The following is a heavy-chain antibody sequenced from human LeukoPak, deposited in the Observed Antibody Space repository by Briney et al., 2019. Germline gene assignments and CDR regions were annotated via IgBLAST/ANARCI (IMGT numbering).Heavy chain of an antibody. V-gene: IGHV3-21*01. Sequence: PGGSLRLSCAASGFTFSSYSMNWVRQAPGKGLEWVSSISSSSSYIYYADSVKGRFTISRDNAKNSLYLQMNSLRAEDTAVYYCARDTREYYYDSSGYYSHDYYYGMDVWGQGTTVTVSS. CDR2: ISSSSSYI. CDR1: GFTFSSYS. D-gene: IGHD3-22*01. CDR3: ARDTREYYYDSSGYYSHDYYYGMDV. J-gene: IGHJ6*02.